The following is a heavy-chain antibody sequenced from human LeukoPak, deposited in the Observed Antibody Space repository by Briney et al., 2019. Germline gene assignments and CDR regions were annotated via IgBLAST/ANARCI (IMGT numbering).Heavy chain of an antibody. Sequence: GGSLRLSCAASGFTFSSYWMHWVRQAPGRGLVWVSLFDSDGSTISYADSVKGRFTISRDNAKNTLYLQMNSLRAEDTAVYYCARDNPDSSGWRGDAFDIWGQGTMVTVSS. D-gene: IGHD6-19*01. V-gene: IGHV3-74*01. CDR2: FDSDGSTI. J-gene: IGHJ3*02. CDR1: GFTFSSYW. CDR3: ARDNPDSSGWRGDAFDI.